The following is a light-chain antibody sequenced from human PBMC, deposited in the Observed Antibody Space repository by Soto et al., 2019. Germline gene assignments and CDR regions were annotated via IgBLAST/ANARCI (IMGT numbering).Light chain of an antibody. Sequence: DIQMTQSPSTVSASVGDRVTITCRASQSISYWLAWYQQKPGKAPNLLIYKATSLESGVPSRFSGSGSGTEFTLTITSLQPDDFATYYCRHYNTYSPPYTFGQGTRLEIK. CDR2: KAT. CDR3: RHYNTYSPPYT. V-gene: IGKV1-5*03. J-gene: IGKJ2*01. CDR1: QSISYW.